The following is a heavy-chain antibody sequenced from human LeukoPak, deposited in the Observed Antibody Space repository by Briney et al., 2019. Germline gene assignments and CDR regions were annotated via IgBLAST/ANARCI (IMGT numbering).Heavy chain of an antibody. V-gene: IGHV4-34*01. CDR2: INHSGST. CDR3: ARMRGSWGGDY. Sequence: PSETLSLTCGVYGGSFSGYHWTWIRQPSGKGLEWIGEINHSGSTTYNPSLKSRVTISVDTSKNQFSLRLSSVTAADTAVYYCARMRGSWGGDYWGQGTLVTVSS. CDR1: GGSFSGYH. J-gene: IGHJ4*02. D-gene: IGHD1-26*01.